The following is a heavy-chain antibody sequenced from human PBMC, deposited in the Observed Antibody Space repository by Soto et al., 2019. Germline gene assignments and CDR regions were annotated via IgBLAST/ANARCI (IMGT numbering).Heavy chain of an antibody. D-gene: IGHD3-9*01. J-gene: IGHJ3*02. CDR2: IYPGDSDT. CDR1: GYSFTSYW. Sequence: EVQLVQSGAEVKKPGESLKISCKGSGYSFTSYWIGWVRQMPGKGLEWMGIIYPGDSDTRYSPSFQGQVTISADKSISTADLQWSSLKASDTAMYYCARAYDILTGYYKDAFDIWGQGTMVTVSS. CDR3: ARAYDILTGYYKDAFDI. V-gene: IGHV5-51*03.